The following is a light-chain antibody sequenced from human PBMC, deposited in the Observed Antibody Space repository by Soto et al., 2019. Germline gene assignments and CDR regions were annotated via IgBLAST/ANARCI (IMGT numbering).Light chain of an antibody. V-gene: IGKV3-11*01. J-gene: IGKJ1*01. CDR1: QSISSS. CDR2: DAS. Sequence: EIVLTQSPATLSLSPGERVTLSCRASQSISSSLAWYQQKPGQAPRLLIYDASSRATGFPARFSGSGSGTDFTLTIDSLEPEDFAVYYCQQRSEWPRTFGQGTKVEIK. CDR3: QQRSEWPRT.